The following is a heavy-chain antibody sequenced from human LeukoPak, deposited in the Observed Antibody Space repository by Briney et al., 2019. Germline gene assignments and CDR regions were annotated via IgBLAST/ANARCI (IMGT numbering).Heavy chain of an antibody. D-gene: IGHD5-24*01. J-gene: IGHJ6*02. CDR2: ISYDGSNK. V-gene: IGHV3-30*04. CDR1: GFTFSSYA. CDR3: ARASDDYWYPDV. Sequence: GGSLRLSCAASGFTFSSYAMHWVRQAPGKGLEWVAVISYDGSNKYYADSVKGRFTISRDNSKNTLYLQMNSLRAEDTAVYHCARASDDYWYPDVWGQGTTVTVSS.